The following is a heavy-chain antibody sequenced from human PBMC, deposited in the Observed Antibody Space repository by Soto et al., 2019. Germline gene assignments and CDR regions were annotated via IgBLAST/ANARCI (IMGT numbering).Heavy chain of an antibody. V-gene: IGHV1-3*01. CDR1: GYTFTSYA. CDR3: ARVSSSWYYYYGMDV. D-gene: IGHD6-13*01. J-gene: IGHJ6*02. Sequence: GASVQVSCKASGYTFTSYAMHWVRQAPGQRLEWMGWINAGNGNTKYSQKFQGRVTITRDTSANTAYMELSSLRSEDTAVYYCARVSSSWYYYYGMDVWGQGTTVTVSS. CDR2: INAGNGNT.